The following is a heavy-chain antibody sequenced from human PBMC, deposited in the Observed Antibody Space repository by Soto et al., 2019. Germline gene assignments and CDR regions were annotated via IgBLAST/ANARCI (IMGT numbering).Heavy chain of an antibody. CDR2: ISAYNGYT. Sequence: QVQLVQSGAEVKKPGASVKVSCKASGYTFTSHSIIWVRRAPGEGLEWVGWISAYNGYTNSAENFQGRVTMTTDASTHAAYMELRSLRSDDTAVYYWARVGYYYGSGSYVFDPWGQGTLVTVSS. D-gene: IGHD3-10*01. V-gene: IGHV1-18*04. CDR1: GYTFTSHS. CDR3: ARVGYYYGSGSYVFDP. J-gene: IGHJ5*02.